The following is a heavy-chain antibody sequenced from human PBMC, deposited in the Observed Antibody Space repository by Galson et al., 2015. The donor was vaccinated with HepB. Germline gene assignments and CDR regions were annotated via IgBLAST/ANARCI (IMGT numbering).Heavy chain of an antibody. CDR3: AIRGSTSKYFVN. Sequence: VKVSCKASGDTFNYYAIEWVRQAPGQGLEWMGRILPVIGVADYAQKFQVRVTLTADKSTTTAYMELSSLKSEDTAVYYCAIRGSTSKYFVNWGQGTQVIVSS. J-gene: IGHJ4*02. CDR2: ILPVIGVA. D-gene: IGHD3-16*01. V-gene: IGHV1-69*10. CDR1: GDTFNYYA.